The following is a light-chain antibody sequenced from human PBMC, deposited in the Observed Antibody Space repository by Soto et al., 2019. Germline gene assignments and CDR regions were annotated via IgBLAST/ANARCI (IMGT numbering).Light chain of an antibody. J-gene: IGKJ1*01. V-gene: IGKV1-39*01. CDR2: AAS. Sequence: DIQMTQSPSSLSASVGDTVTITCRASQSIGKFLNWYQQKPGTAPNLLISAASSLQSGVPSRFSGTGSGTEFTLTISSLQPEDFATYFCQQSYATPRTFGQGTKVDIK. CDR1: QSIGKF. CDR3: QQSYATPRT.